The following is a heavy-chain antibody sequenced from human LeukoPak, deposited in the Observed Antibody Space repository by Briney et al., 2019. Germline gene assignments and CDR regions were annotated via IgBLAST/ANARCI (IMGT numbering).Heavy chain of an antibody. J-gene: IGHJ5*02. CDR3: ARDVPEPNWFDP. V-gene: IGHV1-69*06. Sequence: SVKVSCKVSGGTFNTDAFSRVRQAPGQGLEWMGGIIPIFGTANYAQKFQGRVTITADKSTSTAYMELSSLRSEDTAVYYCARDVPEPNWFDPWGQGTLVTVSS. D-gene: IGHD1-14*01. CDR1: GGTFNTDA. CDR2: IIPIFGTA.